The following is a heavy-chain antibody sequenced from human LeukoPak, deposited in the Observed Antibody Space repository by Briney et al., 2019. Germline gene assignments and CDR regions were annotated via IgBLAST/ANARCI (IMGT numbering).Heavy chain of an antibody. J-gene: IGHJ6*02. Sequence: TSETLSLTCAVYGGSFSGYYWSWIRQPPGKGLEWIGEINHSGSTNYNPSLKSRVTISVDTSKNQFSLKLSSVTAADTAVYYCARGRYCSSTSCSKNRPNGPKRGYYYGMDVWGQGTTVTVSS. CDR3: ARGRYCSSTSCSKNRPNGPKRGYYYGMDV. CDR1: GGSFSGYY. V-gene: IGHV4-34*01. D-gene: IGHD2-2*01. CDR2: INHSGST.